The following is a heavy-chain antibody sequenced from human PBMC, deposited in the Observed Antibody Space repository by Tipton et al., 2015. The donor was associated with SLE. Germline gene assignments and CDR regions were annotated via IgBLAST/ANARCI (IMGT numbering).Heavy chain of an antibody. V-gene: IGHV4-59*08. CDR3: ARHAGDYAYFDS. J-gene: IGHJ4*02. Sequence: TLSLTCTVSGGSISSYYWSWIRQPPGKGLEWIGYIYDSGGTSYNPSLKSRVTISEDTSKQRFSLKLTSLTAADTAVYYCARHAGDYAYFDSWGQGILVTVSS. CDR1: GGSISSYY. CDR2: IYDSGGT. D-gene: IGHD4-17*01.